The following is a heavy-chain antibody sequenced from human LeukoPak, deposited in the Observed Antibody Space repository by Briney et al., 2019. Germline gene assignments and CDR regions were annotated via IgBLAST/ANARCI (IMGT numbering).Heavy chain of an antibody. CDR1: GASISSGGIF. CDR3: ARGVPHYGVSAFYYYDY. CDR2: IYYSGST. D-gene: IGHD3-16*01. J-gene: IGHJ4*02. Sequence: SETLSLTCTVSGASISSGGIFWGWVSQHPGEGLEWVGYIYYSGSTYSNPPLRSRATISVDTSNNQFSLNLTSVTAADTAVYFCARGVPHYGVSAFYYYDYWGQGTLVSVSS. V-gene: IGHV4-31*03.